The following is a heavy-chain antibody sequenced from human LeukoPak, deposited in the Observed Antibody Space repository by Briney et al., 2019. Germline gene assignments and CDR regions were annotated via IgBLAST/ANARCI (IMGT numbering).Heavy chain of an antibody. CDR3: AREGDGSRYYFDY. V-gene: IGHV3-48*04. CDR1: GFSFSNYY. J-gene: IGHJ4*02. CDR2: INGRGGII. Sequence: GGSLRLSCKASGFSFSNYYMNWVRQAPGKGLEWLSHINGRGGIINYADSVKGRFTISRDNARNSLDLHMSSLRAEDTAVYYCAREGDGSRYYFDYWGQGILVTVSS. D-gene: IGHD2-21*01.